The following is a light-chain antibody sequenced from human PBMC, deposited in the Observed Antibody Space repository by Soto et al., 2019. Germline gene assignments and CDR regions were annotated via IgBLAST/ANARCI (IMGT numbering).Light chain of an antibody. CDR1: QTVRTNY. Sequence: EIVLTQSPGTLSLSPGERATLSCRASQTVRTNYLAWFQHKPGQAPRLLIYGASSRATGIPDRFGGSGSGTDFTLTINRLEPEDVAVYFCQHYSDSPLTFGGGTKVEIK. CDR3: QHYSDSPLT. CDR2: GAS. V-gene: IGKV3-20*01. J-gene: IGKJ4*01.